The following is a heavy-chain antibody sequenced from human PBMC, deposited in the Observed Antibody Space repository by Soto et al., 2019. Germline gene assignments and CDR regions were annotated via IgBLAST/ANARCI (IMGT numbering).Heavy chain of an antibody. CDR1: GGTFSSYA. CDR3: ARAAYSSSPTTLYYGMDV. V-gene: IGHV1-69*13. J-gene: IGHJ6*02. D-gene: IGHD6-6*01. Sequence: GASVKVSCKASGGTFSSYAISWVRQAPGQGLEWMGGIIPIFGTANYAQKFQGRVTITADESTSTAYMELSSLRFEDTAVYYCARAAYSSSPTTLYYGMDVWGQGTTVTVSS. CDR2: IIPIFGTA.